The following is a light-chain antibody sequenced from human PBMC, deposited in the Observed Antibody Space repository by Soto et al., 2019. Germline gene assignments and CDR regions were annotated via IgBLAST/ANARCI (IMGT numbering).Light chain of an antibody. Sequence: EIQLTQSPSFVSASVGDRVTITCRASQDIGNFLAWYQQKPGKAPKLLIYSASTLQSGVPSRFRGSGSAAEFSLTISSLQPEDFAAYYCQQLNNYPLTFGGGTKVEI. V-gene: IGKV1-9*01. CDR2: SAS. J-gene: IGKJ4*01. CDR1: QDIGNF. CDR3: QQLNNYPLT.